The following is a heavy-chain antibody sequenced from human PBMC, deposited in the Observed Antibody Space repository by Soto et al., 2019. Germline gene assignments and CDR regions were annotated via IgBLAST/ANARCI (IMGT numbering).Heavy chain of an antibody. V-gene: IGHV3-30-3*01. D-gene: IGHD2-2*01. CDR3: AREDIVVVPAAMGIYYYYGMDV. J-gene: IGHJ6*02. CDR2: ISYDGSNK. Sequence: PGGSLRLSCAASGFTFSSYAMHWVRQAPGKGLEWVAVISYDGSNKYYADSVKGRFTISRDNSKNTLYLQMNSLRAEDTAVYYSAREDIVVVPAAMGIYYYYGMDVWGQGTTVTVSS. CDR1: GFTFSSYA.